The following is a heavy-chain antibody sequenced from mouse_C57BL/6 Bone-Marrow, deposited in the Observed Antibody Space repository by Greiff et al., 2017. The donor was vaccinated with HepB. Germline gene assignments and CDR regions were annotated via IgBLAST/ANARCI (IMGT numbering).Heavy chain of an antibody. CDR3: ARDAWSTYAMDY. J-gene: IGHJ4*01. V-gene: IGHV7-1*01. Sequence: EVKLMESGGGLVQSGRSLRLSCATSGFTFSDFYMEWVRQAPGKGLEWIAASRNKANDYTTEYSASVKGRFIVSRDTSQSILYLQMNALRAEDTAIYYCARDAWSTYAMDYWGQGTSVTVSS. D-gene: IGHD5-1*01. CDR1: GFTFSDFY. CDR2: SRNKANDYTT.